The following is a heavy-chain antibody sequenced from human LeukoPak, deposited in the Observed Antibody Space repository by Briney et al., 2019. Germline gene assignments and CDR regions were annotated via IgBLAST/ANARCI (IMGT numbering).Heavy chain of an antibody. CDR1: GFTFSSYS. J-gene: IGHJ4*02. Sequence: GGSLRLSCAASGFTFSSYSMNWVRQAPGKGLEWVSSISSSSSYIYYADSMKGRFTISRNNAKKSLYLQMNSLSAEDTAVYYCARQGQKQLVFDYWGQGTLVTVSS. D-gene: IGHD6-6*01. V-gene: IGHV3-21*01. CDR2: ISSSSSYI. CDR3: ARQGQKQLVFDY.